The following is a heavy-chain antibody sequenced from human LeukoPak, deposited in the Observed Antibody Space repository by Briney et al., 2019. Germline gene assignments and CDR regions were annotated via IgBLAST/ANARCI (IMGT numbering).Heavy chain of an antibody. D-gene: IGHD3-22*01. CDR2: LYPGVST. CDR3: ARLKFYDSTGYSPGHYMDV. CDR1: GGPMYSHY. V-gene: IGHV4-4*07. Sequence: PETLSLTCTVSGGPMYSHYWTWIRQTAGKGLEWIGRLYPGVSTNYSPSLRSRVTMSVDTSKNQFALKLSAVTAADTAVYYCARLKFYDSTGYSPGHYMDVWGKGTTVTVSS. J-gene: IGHJ6*03.